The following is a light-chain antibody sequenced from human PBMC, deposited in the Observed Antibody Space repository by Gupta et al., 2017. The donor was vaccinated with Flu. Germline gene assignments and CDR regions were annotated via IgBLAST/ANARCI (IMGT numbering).Light chain of an antibody. J-gene: IGLJ1*01. CDR2: EVS. CDR1: SSDVGDHNY. V-gene: IGLV2-14*03. CDR3: SSFTRTSAFYV. Sequence: QSALTQPASVSGSPGQSITISCSGTSSDVGDHNYVSWYQQHPGKAPKIMIYEVSNRPSGVSDRFSGSKSGNTASLTISGLQAEDEADYYCSSFTRTSAFYVFGTGTKVTVV.